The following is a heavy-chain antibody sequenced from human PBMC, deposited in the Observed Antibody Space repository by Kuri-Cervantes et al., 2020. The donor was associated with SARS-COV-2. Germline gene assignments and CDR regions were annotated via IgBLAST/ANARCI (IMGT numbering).Heavy chain of an antibody. D-gene: IGHD3-3*01. CDR2: ISAYNGNT. Sequence: ASVKVSCKASGYTFVSFGISWVRQAPGQGLEWMGWISAYNGNTNYAQKLQGRVTMTTDTSTSTAYMELRSLRSDDTAVYYCARGWSGYSLYYFDYWGQGTLVTVSS. CDR1: GYTFVSFG. J-gene: IGHJ4*02. V-gene: IGHV1-18*01. CDR3: ARGWSGYSLYYFDY.